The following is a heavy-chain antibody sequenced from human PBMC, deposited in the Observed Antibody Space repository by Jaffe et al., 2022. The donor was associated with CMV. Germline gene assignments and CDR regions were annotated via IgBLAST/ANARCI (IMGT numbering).Heavy chain of an antibody. J-gene: IGHJ4*02. CDR3: ARDVGIVVVVAATPGAFDY. CDR2: IYYSGST. D-gene: IGHD2-15*01. Sequence: QLQLQESGPGLVKPSETLSLTCTVSGGSISSSSYYWGWIRQPPGKGLEWIGSIYYSGSTYYNPSLKSRVTISVDTSKNQFSLKLSSVTAADTAVYYCARDVGIVVVVAATPGAFDYWGQGTLVTVSS. CDR1: GGSISSSSYY. V-gene: IGHV4-39*02.